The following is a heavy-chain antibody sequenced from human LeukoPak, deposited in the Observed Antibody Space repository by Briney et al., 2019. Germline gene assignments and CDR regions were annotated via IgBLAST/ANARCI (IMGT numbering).Heavy chain of an antibody. CDR2: IYGGGST. CDR1: GFTVSSNY. J-gene: IGHJ4*02. CDR3: ARVGYLRPFDY. Sequence: GGSLRLSCAASGFTVSSNYMSWVRQAPGKGLEWVSVIYGGGSTYYADSVKGRFTISRDNAKNSLYLQMNSLRAEDTAVYYCARVGYLRPFDYWGQGTLVTVSS. D-gene: IGHD2-2*03. V-gene: IGHV3-53*01.